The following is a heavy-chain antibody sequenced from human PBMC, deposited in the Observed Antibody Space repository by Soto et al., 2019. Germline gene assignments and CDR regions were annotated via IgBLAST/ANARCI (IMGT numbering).Heavy chain of an antibody. CDR1: GYTFTSYG. Sequence: ASVKVSCKASGYTFTSYGISWVRQAPGQGLEWMGWISAYNGNTNYAQKLQGRVTMTTDTSTSTAYMELRSLRSDDTAVYYCATAAGTGSRYYYYYGMDVWGQGTTVTVSS. CDR2: ISAYNGNT. J-gene: IGHJ6*02. D-gene: IGHD6-13*01. CDR3: ATAAGTGSRYYYYYGMDV. V-gene: IGHV1-18*01.